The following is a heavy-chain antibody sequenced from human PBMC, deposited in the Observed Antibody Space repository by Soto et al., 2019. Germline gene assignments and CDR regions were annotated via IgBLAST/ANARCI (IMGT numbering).Heavy chain of an antibody. CDR3: ARHGSN. V-gene: IGHV4-39*01. CDR2: IYYSGIT. J-gene: IGHJ4*02. CDR1: GVSISNSSYY. Sequence: SETLSLTCTVSGVSISNSSYYWGWIRRPPGKGLEWIGTIYYSGITYYNPSLKSRVTISVDTSKNQFSLKLTSVTAADTAVYYCARHGSNWGQGTVGTSPQ.